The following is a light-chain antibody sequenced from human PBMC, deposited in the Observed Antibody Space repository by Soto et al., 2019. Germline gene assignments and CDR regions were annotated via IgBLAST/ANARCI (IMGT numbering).Light chain of an antibody. CDR1: QSVSSN. Sequence: EIVMTRSPATLSVSPGERATLSCRASQSVSSNLAWYQQKTGQAPRILIYGASTRDTGIPARFSGSGSGTEFTLTISSLQPDDFETYYCQHYNSYSEAFGQGTKVDIK. V-gene: IGKV3-15*01. CDR3: QHYNSYSEA. CDR2: GAS. J-gene: IGKJ1*01.